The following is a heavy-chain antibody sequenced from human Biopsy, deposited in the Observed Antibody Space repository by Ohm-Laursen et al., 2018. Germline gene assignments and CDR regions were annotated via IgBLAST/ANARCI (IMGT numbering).Heavy chain of an antibody. CDR2: IYTSGSP. CDR1: GDSINNYY. D-gene: IGHD1-26*01. V-gene: IGHV4-4*07. CDR3: ARGTGRYYVYGAFDI. J-gene: IGHJ3*02. Sequence: PSQTLSLTCTVSGDSINNYYWSWIRQPAGKGLEWIGRIYTSGSPNYNLSLESRVTMSVDTSKNQFSLNLRSVTAADTAVYYCARGTGRYYVYGAFDIWGHGTTVTVSS.